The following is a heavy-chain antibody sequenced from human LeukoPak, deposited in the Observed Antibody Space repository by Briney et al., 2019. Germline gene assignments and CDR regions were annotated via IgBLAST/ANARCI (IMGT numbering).Heavy chain of an antibody. CDR2: INSDGSST. J-gene: IGHJ4*02. D-gene: IGHD4-11*01. CDR3: ARSSYSNGEANDY. CDR1: GFTFSSYW. Sequence: PGGSLRLSCAASGFTFSSYWMHWVRQAPGRGLVWVSRINSDGSSTSYADSVKGRFTISRDNAKNTLYLQMNSLRAEDTAVYYCARSSYSNGEANDYWGQGTLVTVSS. V-gene: IGHV3-74*01.